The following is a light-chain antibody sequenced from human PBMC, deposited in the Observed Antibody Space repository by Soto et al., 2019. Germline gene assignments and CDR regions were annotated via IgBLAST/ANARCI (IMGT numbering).Light chain of an antibody. V-gene: IGLV7-46*01. CDR1: TGAVTNGHY. Sequence: QAVVTQEPSLTVSPGGTVTLTCGSSTGAVTNGHYPYWFQQKPGQAPRTLIYDTTNRHSGTPARFSGSLLGGKAALTLSGAQPEDEAEYYCLLSYNGPYVVGTGTKVTVL. CDR3: LLSYNGPYV. CDR2: DTT. J-gene: IGLJ1*01.